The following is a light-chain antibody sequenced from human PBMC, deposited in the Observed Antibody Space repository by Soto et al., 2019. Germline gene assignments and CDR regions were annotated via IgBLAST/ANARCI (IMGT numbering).Light chain of an antibody. CDR1: SSDVGAYNY. V-gene: IGLV2-14*01. Sequence: QSVLTQPASVSGSPGQSIAISCTGTSSDVGAYNYVSWHQQHPGKAPKLLIYGVTNRPSGVSDRLSGSKSGNTASLTISGLQAEDEAEYYCSSYTRSSTWVFGGGTQLSVL. J-gene: IGLJ7*01. CDR2: GVT. CDR3: SSYTRSSTWV.